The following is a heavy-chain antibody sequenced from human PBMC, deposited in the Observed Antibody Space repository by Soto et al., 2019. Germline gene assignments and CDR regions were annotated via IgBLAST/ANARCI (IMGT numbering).Heavy chain of an antibody. Sequence: PSETLSLTCTVSGGSIGSYYWSWLRQPPGKGLEWIGCLYYSGSTNYNPSLKSRVTISVDTSKNQFSLKLSSVTAADTAVYYCARVWGYYFDYWGQGTLVTVSS. CDR3: ARVWGYYFDY. CDR1: GGSIGSYY. V-gene: IGHV4-59*01. J-gene: IGHJ4*02. CDR2: LYYSGST. D-gene: IGHD2-21*01.